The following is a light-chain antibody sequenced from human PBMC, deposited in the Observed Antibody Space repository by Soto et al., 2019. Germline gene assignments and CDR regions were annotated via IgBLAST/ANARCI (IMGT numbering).Light chain of an antibody. Sequence: EIVLTQSPGTLSLYPGERATLSCRASQSVSSSSLAWYQQRPGQAPRLLIYGASIRATDIPDRFSGSGSGTDFTLTISRLEPEDFAVYYCQQYGSSPLTFGGGTKVESK. CDR3: QQYGSSPLT. CDR2: GAS. V-gene: IGKV3-20*01. CDR1: QSVSSSS. J-gene: IGKJ4*01.